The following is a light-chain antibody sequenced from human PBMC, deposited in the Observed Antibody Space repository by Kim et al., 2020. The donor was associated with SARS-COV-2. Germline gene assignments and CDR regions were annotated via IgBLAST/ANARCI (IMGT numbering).Light chain of an antibody. CDR2: DTS. J-gene: IGKJ1*01. CDR3: QQRSNWLWT. V-gene: IGKV3-11*01. Sequence: LSPGERAPLSCRASQSGSYSLAWYQQKPGQAPRLVIYDTSKRASGIPARFSGSGSGTEFTLTISSLEPEDSAVYFCQQRSNWLWTFGQGTKVDIK. CDR1: QSGSYS.